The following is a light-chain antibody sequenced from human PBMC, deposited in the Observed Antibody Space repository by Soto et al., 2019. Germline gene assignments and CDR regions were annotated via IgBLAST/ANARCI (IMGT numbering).Light chain of an antibody. V-gene: IGKV3-20*01. CDR2: GAS. Sequence: EIVLTQSPGTLSLSPGERATLSCRASQSVSSSYLAWYQQKPGQAPRLLIYGASSRATGIPDRFSGSGSGTDFTLTISRRETEDFAVYYCQQYGSSPRVTFGGGTKVEIK. J-gene: IGKJ4*01. CDR1: QSVSSSY. CDR3: QQYGSSPRVT.